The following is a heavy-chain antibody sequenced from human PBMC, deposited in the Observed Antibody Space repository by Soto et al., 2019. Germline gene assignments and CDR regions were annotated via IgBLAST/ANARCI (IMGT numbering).Heavy chain of an antibody. D-gene: IGHD6-13*01. Sequence: SGPTLVNPTHTLTLTCTFSGFSLSTSGVGVGWIRQPPGKALEWLALIYWDDDKRYSPSLKSRLTITKDTSKNQVVLTMTNMDAADTATYCCADLYSRSWVFDYWGQGTLFTVSS. CDR3: ADLYSRSWVFDY. CDR1: GFSLSTSGVG. CDR2: IYWDDDK. J-gene: IGHJ4*02. V-gene: IGHV2-5*02.